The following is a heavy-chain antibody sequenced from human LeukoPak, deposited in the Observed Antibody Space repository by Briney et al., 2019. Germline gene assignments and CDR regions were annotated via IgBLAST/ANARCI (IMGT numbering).Heavy chain of an antibody. CDR3: ARSYSNYGGDYYYYMDV. D-gene: IGHD4-11*01. CDR2: MNPNSGNT. V-gene: IGHV1-8*01. CDR1: GYTFTSFD. Sequence: ASVKVSCKASGYTFTSFDINWVRQATGQGLEWMGWMNPNSGNTGYAQKFQGRVTLTRITAINTAYMELSSLRSEDTAVYYCARSYSNYGGDYYYYMDVWGKGTTVTVSS. J-gene: IGHJ6*03.